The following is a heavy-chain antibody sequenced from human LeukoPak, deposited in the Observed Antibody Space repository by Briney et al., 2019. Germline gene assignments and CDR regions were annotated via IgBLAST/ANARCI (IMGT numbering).Heavy chain of an antibody. CDR3: ARDKNYYDSSPLGY. D-gene: IGHD3-22*01. CDR2: ISAYNGNT. CDR1: GYTFTSYG. Sequence: ASVKVSCKASGYTFTSYGISWVRQAPGQGLEWMGWISAYNGNTNYVQKLQGRVTMTTDTSTSTAYMELRSLRSDDTAVYYCARDKNYYDSSPLGYWGQGTLVTVSS. V-gene: IGHV1-18*01. J-gene: IGHJ4*02.